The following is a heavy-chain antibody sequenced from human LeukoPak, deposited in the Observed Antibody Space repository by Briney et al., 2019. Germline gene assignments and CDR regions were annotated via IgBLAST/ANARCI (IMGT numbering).Heavy chain of an antibody. CDR1: GFTVSSNY. CDR3: ARDGYSYGKHFDY. V-gene: IGHV3-66*01. CDR2: IYSGGST. Sequence: GGSLRLSCAASGFTVSSNYMSWVRQAPGKGLEWVSVIYSGGSTYYADSVQGRFTISRDNSKNTLYLQMNSLRAEDTAVYYCARDGYSYGKHFDYWGQGTLVTVSS. D-gene: IGHD5-18*01. J-gene: IGHJ4*02.